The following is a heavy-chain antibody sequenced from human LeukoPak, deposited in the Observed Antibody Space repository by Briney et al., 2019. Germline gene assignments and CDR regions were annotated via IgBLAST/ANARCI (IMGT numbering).Heavy chain of an antibody. CDR2: IIPILGIA. V-gene: IGHV1-69*04. J-gene: IGHJ4*02. D-gene: IGHD1-26*01. CDR1: GGTFNSYA. CDR3: ARDLGGSYYVDYFDY. Sequence: ASVKVSCKASGGTFNSYAISWVRQAPGQGLEWMGRIIPILGIANYAQKFQGRVTITADKSTSTAYMELSSLRSEDTAVYYCARDLGGSYYVDYFDYWGQGTLVTVSS.